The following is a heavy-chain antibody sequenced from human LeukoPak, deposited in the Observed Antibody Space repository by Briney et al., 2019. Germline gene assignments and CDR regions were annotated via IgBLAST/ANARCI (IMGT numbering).Heavy chain of an antibody. CDR2: INWNGGST. V-gene: IGHV3-20*04. Sequence: GGSLRLSCAASGFTFDDYGMSWVRQAPGKGLEWVSGINWNGGSTGYAGSVRGRFTISRDNVKNSLYLQMNSLRAEDTALYYCARNLMGYYDSSGYYYFGQGTLVTVSS. D-gene: IGHD3-22*01. J-gene: IGHJ4*02. CDR1: GFTFDDYG. CDR3: ARNLMGYYDSSGYYY.